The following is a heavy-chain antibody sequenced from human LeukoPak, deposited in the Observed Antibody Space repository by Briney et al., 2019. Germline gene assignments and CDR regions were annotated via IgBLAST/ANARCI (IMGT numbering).Heavy chain of an antibody. CDR3: VSQYYYDSSGSLLAAFDI. J-gene: IGHJ3*02. D-gene: IGHD3-22*01. CDR2: INPSGGTT. Sequence: ASVKVSCKASGYTFTSYYIHWVRQARGQGLEWMGIINPSGGTTSYARKLQGRVTMTTDTSTSTAYMELRSLRSDDTAVYYCVSQYYYDSSGSLLAAFDIWGQGTMVTVSS. V-gene: IGHV1-46*01. CDR1: GYTFTSYY.